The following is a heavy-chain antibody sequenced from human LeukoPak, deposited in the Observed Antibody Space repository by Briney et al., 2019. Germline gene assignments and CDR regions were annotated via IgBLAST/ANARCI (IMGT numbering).Heavy chain of an antibody. Sequence: GGSLRLSCAASGFTFSSYSMNWVRQAPGKGLEWVSSISSSSSTIYYADSVKGRFTISRDNAKNSLYLQMNSLRAEDTAVYYCARVRRAVAGYFDYWGQGTLVTVSS. D-gene: IGHD6-19*01. CDR2: ISSSSSTI. J-gene: IGHJ4*02. CDR1: GFTFSSYS. V-gene: IGHV3-48*04. CDR3: ARVRRAVAGYFDY.